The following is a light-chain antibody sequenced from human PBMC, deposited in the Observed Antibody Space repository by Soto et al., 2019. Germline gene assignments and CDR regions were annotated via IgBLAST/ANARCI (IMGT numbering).Light chain of an antibody. J-gene: IGKJ1*01. CDR1: QSVSNNW. CDR2: GVS. V-gene: IGKV3-20*01. CDR3: QQYAYSPRT. Sequence: EIVLTQSPGTLSLSPGERATLSCRPSQSVSNNWLAWYQQKPGQAPRLLIYGVSTRAPGIPDRFSGSASETDFTLTISGLEPEDFAVYYCQQYAYSPRTFGQGTKVEIK.